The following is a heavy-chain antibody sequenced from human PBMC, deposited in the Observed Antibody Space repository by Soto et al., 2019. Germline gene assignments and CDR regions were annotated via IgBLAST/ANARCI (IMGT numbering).Heavy chain of an antibody. CDR3: ARERGDYDYGDYYYYGMDV. J-gene: IGHJ6*02. D-gene: IGHD4-17*01. CDR2: IYYSGST. CDR1: GGSISSSSYY. Sequence: SETLSLTCTVSGGSISSSSYYWGWIRQPPGKGLEWIGSIYYSGSTYYNPSLKSRFTISVDTSKNQFSLKLSSVTAADTAVYYCARERGDYDYGDYYYYGMDVWGQGTTVTVSS. V-gene: IGHV4-39*02.